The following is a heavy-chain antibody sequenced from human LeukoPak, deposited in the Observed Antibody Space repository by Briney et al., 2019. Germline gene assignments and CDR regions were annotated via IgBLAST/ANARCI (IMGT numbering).Heavy chain of an antibody. CDR1: GGSISGYY. D-gene: IGHD3-22*01. V-gene: IGHV4-59*01. CDR2: IHYSGSS. Sequence: SETLSLTCTVSGGSISGYYWGWIRQPPGKGLEWIAYIHYSGSSKYSPSLKSRVTTSVDMPKNQFSLKLSSVTAADAAVYYCARYDNSGSALENWGQGTLVTVSS. J-gene: IGHJ4*02. CDR3: ARYDNSGSALEN.